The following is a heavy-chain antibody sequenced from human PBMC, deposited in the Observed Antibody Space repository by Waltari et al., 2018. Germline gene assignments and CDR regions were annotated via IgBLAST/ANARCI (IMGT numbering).Heavy chain of an antibody. J-gene: IGHJ4*02. Sequence: QVQLQESGPGLVKTSETLSLTCTVSGGSISSYYWSWLRKPPGKGLEWIGYIYYSGSTNYNPSLKSRVTISVDTSKNQFSLKLSSVTAADTAVYYCARGWYNWNYVGPFDYWGQGTLVTVSS. CDR1: GGSISSYY. D-gene: IGHD1-7*01. V-gene: IGHV4-59*01. CDR3: ARGWYNWNYVGPFDY. CDR2: IYYSGST.